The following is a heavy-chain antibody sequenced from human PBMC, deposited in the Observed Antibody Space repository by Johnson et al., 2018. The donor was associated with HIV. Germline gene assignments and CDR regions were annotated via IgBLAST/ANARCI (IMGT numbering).Heavy chain of an antibody. Sequence: VQLVESGGGLVLPGGSLRLSCVGSGFTFSSYWMSWVRQAPGKGLEWVATIKQDGSERYHVDSVKGRFTISRDNAKKSLYLQMNSLRAGDTAVYYCARGMYYKFWSGYGIRWDAFDSWGQGTMVTVSS. CDR1: GFTFSSYW. D-gene: IGHD3-3*01. V-gene: IGHV3-7*01. CDR3: ARGMYYKFWSGYGIRWDAFDS. CDR2: IKQDGSER. J-gene: IGHJ3*02.